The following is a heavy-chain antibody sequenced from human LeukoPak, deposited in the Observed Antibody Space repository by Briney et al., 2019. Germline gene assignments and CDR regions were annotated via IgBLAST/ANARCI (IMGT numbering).Heavy chain of an antibody. V-gene: IGHV4-39*01. CDR2: IYYSGST. D-gene: IGHD3-22*01. Sequence: PSETLSLTCTVSGGSISSSSYYCGWIRQPPGKGLEWIGSIYYSGSTYYNPSLKSRVTISVDTSKNQFSLKLSSVTAADTAVYYCARLLDSSGYAWYFDLWGRGTLVTVSS. CDR3: ARLLDSSGYAWYFDL. CDR1: GGSISSSSYY. J-gene: IGHJ2*01.